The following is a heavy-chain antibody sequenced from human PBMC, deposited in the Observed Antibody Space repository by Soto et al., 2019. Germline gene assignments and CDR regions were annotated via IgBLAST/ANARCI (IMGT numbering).Heavy chain of an antibody. CDR1: GFTFSTYS. V-gene: IGHV3-21*01. D-gene: IGHD3-22*01. J-gene: IGHJ4*02. CDR3: ARAPYYYDNSGYYY. CDR2: ISSSSNYV. Sequence: GGALRLSCAASGFTFSTYSMNWVRQAPGKGLEWVSSISSSSNYVYYADSVRGRFTISRDNAKNSLYLQMNSLRAEDTAVYYCARAPYYYDNSGYYYWGQGTLVTVSS.